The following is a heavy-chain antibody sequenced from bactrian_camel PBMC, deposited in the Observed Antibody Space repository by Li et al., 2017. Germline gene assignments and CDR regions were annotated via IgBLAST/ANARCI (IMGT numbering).Heavy chain of an antibody. Sequence: VQLVESGGGLVPPGGSLRLSCAASGFAFSSLPMTWVRQAPGKEREGVASIVNDGGTTYANSVKGRFTISRDNAKNTVYLQMNSLKSEDTARYYCATSGFTYCTDYGCPWRSGEHNYWGQGTQVTVS. D-gene: IGHD5*01. J-gene: IGHJ4*01. CDR3: ATSGFTYCTDYGCPWRSGEHNY. CDR2: IVNDGGT. V-gene: IGHV3S10*01. CDR1: GFAFSSLP.